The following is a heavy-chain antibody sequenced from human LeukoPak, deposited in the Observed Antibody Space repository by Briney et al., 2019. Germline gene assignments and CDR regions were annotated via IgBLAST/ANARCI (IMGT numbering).Heavy chain of an antibody. CDR3: ARSLGCSSSSCYMDY. J-gene: IGHJ4*02. D-gene: IGHD2-2*02. V-gene: IGHV3-7*01. CDR1: GFTFTTYW. Sequence: GGSLRLSCAASGFTFTTYWMSWVRQAPGKGLEWVANIRQDESEKYYVDSVKGRFTISRDNAKKSLYLQMNSLRAEDTAVYYCARSLGCSSSSCYMDYWGQGTLVTVSS. CDR2: IRQDESEK.